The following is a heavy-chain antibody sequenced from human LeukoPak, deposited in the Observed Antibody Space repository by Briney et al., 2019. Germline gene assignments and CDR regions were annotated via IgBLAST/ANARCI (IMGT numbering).Heavy chain of an antibody. D-gene: IGHD3-22*01. Sequence: SVKVSCKASGGTFSSYAITWVRQAPGQGLEWMGRIIPIFGTANYAQKFQGRVTITRNTSISTAYMELSSLRSEDTAVYYCARGSYYYDSSGLDAFDIWGQGTMVTVSS. CDR3: ARGSYYYDSSGLDAFDI. CDR2: IIPIFGTA. CDR1: GGTFSSYA. J-gene: IGHJ3*02. V-gene: IGHV1-69*05.